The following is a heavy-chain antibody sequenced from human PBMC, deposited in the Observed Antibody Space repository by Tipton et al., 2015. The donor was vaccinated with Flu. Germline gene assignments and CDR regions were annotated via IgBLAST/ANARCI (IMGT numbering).Heavy chain of an antibody. D-gene: IGHD4-17*01. Sequence: QLVQSGAEVKKPGSSVKVSCKASGVIFNSYAINWVRQAPGQGLEWMGGITAIFGTSNYAQKFQGRVTITADKSTSAAYMDLRSLRSDDTAVYYCARDYFTVMKGGSADYWGQGTLVTVSS. CDR3: ARDYFTVMKGGSADY. V-gene: IGHV1-69*06. CDR1: GVIFNSYA. J-gene: IGHJ4*02. CDR2: ITAIFGTS.